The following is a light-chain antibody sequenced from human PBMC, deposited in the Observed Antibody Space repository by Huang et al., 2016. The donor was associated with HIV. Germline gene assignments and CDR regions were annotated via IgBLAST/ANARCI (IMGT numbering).Light chain of an antibody. V-gene: IGKV3-15*01. CDR2: GMS. CDR3: QQYNARPPFT. CDR1: QSVSSN. J-gene: IGKJ2*01. Sequence: VLTQSPATLSVSPGERATLSCRASQSVSSNLAWYQQRPGQAPRLLIYGMSQRASGIPARFSGSGSGTDFTLTISSLQSDDFGVYYCQQYNARPPFTFGQGTKVEIQ.